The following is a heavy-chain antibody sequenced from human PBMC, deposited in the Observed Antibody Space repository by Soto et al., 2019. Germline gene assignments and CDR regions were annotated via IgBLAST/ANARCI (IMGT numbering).Heavy chain of an antibody. CDR1: GFTFSSYW. J-gene: IGHJ6*03. CDR2: INSEGSST. V-gene: IGHV3-74*01. CDR3: ARAQYSYCSGVSCYTNDKDLDYYYYYMDV. D-gene: IGHD2-15*01. Sequence: EVQLVESGGGLVQPGGSLRLSCAASGFTFSSYWMHWVRQAPGKGLVWVSRINSEGSSTRYADSVKGRFTISRDNAKNTLYIQMNIRRADDTAVYYFARAQYSYCSGVSCYTNDKDLDYYYYYMDVWGEGTTVTVSS.